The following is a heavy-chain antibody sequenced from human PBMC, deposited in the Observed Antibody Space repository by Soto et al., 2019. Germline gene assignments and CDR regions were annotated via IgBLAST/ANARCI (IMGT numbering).Heavy chain of an antibody. CDR1: GFTFSSYA. J-gene: IGHJ6*02. Sequence: QVQLVESGGGVVQPGRSLRLSCAASGFTFSSYAMHWVRQAPGKGLEWVAVISYDGSNKYYADSVKGRFTISRDNSKNTLYLQMNSLRAEDTAVYYCARDNSSGWYYSSYGMDVWGQGTTVTVSS. D-gene: IGHD6-19*01. CDR3: ARDNSSGWYYSSYGMDV. V-gene: IGHV3-30-3*01. CDR2: ISYDGSNK.